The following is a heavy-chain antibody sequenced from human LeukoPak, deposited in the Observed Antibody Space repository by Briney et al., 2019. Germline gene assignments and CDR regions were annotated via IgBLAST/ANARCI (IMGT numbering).Heavy chain of an antibody. CDR3: ATGGSSSWPQVDY. CDR1: GGSISSYY. D-gene: IGHD6-13*01. CDR2: IYYSGST. Sequence: PSESLSLTCTVSGGSISSYYWSWIRRPPGKGLEWIGYIYYSGSTNYNPPLKSRVTISVDTSKNQFSLKLSSVTAADTAVYYCATGGSSSWPQVDYWGQGTLVTVSS. V-gene: IGHV4-59*01. J-gene: IGHJ4*02.